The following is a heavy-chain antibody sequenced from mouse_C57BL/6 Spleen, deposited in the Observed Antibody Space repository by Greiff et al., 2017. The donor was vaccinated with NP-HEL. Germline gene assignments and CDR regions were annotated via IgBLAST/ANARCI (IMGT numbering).Heavy chain of an antibody. D-gene: IGHD1-1*01. Sequence: DVHLVESEGGLVQPGRSLKLSCTASGFTFSDYYMAWVRQVPEKGLEWVANINYDGSSTYYLDSLKSRFIISRDNAKNILYLQMSSLKSEDTATYYCAREGTTVVGGFDVWGTVTTVTVSS. J-gene: IGHJ1*03. CDR1: GFTFSDYY. V-gene: IGHV5-16*01. CDR2: INYDGSST. CDR3: AREGTTVVGGFDV.